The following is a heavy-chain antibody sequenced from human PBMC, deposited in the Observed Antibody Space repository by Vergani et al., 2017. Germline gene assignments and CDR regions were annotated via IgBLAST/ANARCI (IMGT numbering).Heavy chain of an antibody. D-gene: IGHD2-15*01. CDR3: ATKSCGTPGCQIGYFRE. Sequence: QVHLVESGGGVVQPGRSLRLSCVVSGFTSSYYGMHWVRQAPGKGLEWVAVISYDGTQNYYADSVKGRFTISRDNSKSTLYLQINSLRTEDTAVYYCATKSCGTPGCQIGYFREWGQGTLVTVSS. V-gene: IGHV3-30*03. J-gene: IGHJ1*01. CDR2: ISYDGTQN. CDR1: GFTSSYYG.